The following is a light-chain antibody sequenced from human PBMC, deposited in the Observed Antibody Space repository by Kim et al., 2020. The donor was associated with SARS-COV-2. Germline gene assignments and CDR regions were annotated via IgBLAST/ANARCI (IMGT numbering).Light chain of an antibody. J-gene: IGLJ3*02. V-gene: IGLV10-54*01. Sequence: LTQPPSVSKGSRQTATLTCTGNSNNVDYQGAAWLQQHQGHPPKLLSYRNNNRPSGISERFSASRSGDTASLTITGLQPEDEADYYCSAWDSSLSAWVFGGGTQLTVL. CDR2: RNN. CDR3: SAWDSSLSAWV. CDR1: SNNVDYQG.